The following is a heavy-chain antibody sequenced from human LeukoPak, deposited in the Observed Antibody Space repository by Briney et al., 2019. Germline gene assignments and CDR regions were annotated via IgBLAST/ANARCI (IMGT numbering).Heavy chain of an antibody. CDR3: ARADYYDSSCFDY. Sequence: SETLSLTCAVSGGSISSSNWWSWVRQPPGKGLEWIGEIYHSGSTNYNPSLKSRVTISVDKSKNQFSLKLSSVTAADTAVYYCARADYYDSSCFDYWGQGTLVTVSS. CDR2: IYHSGST. J-gene: IGHJ4*02. D-gene: IGHD3-22*01. CDR1: GGSISSSNW. V-gene: IGHV4-4*02.